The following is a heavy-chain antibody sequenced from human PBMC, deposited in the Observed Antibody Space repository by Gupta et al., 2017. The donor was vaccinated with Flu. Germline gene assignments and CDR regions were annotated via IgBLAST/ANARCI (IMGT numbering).Heavy chain of an antibody. Sequence: MNWVRQAPGKGLEWLAYISKSGNTIYYADSVKGRFTISRDNAKKSLFLQMNSLRAEDTAVYYCTREGPQLSFYFDYWGQGTLVTVSS. J-gene: IGHJ4*02. D-gene: IGHD3-16*01. V-gene: IGHV3-48*01. CDR3: TREGPQLSFYFDY. CDR2: ISKSGNTI.